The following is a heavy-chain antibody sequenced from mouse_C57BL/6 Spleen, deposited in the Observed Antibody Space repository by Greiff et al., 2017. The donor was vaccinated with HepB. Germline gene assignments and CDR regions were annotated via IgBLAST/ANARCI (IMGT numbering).Heavy chain of an antibody. CDR1: GFNIHEYY. V-gene: IGHV14-1*01. J-gene: IGHJ1*01. CDR2: IDPEDGDT. Sequence: EVQLQQSGAGLVRPGASVKLCCTASGFNIHEYYMHWVKQRPEQGLEWIGRIDPEDGDTEYAPKFQGKATMTADTSSNTAYLQLSSLTSADIAGYDGTTELHPCPFRGCGAGTPAIVSS. CDR3: TTELHPCPFRG. D-gene: IGHD1-1*01.